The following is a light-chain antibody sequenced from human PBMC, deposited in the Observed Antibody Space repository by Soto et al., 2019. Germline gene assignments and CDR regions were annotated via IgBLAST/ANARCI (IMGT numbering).Light chain of an antibody. CDR1: TSDIGGYYF. CDR3: SSYRSSHIPFV. V-gene: IGLV2-14*03. J-gene: IGLJ1*01. CDR2: DVS. Sequence: QSALTQPASVSGSPGQSITISCTGTTSDIGGYYFVSWYQQHPGKAPKLIIYDVSHRPSGVSTRFSGFKSGNTASLTISGLQAEDEAEYYCSSYRSSHIPFVFRTGTKLTVL.